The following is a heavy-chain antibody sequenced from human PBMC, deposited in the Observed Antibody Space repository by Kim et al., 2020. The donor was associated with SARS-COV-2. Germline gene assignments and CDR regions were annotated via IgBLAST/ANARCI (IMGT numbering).Heavy chain of an antibody. J-gene: IGHJ5*02. CDR2: MNPNSGNT. CDR1: GYTFTSYD. D-gene: IGHD3-3*01. Sequence: ASVKVSCKASGYTFTSYDINWVRQATGQGLEWMGWMNPNSGNTGYAQQFQGRVTMTRNTSISTAYMELSSLRSEDTAVYYCARARITIIGVVITLLGWFDPWGQGTLVTVSS. V-gene: IGHV1-8*01. CDR3: ARARITIIGVVITLLGWFDP.